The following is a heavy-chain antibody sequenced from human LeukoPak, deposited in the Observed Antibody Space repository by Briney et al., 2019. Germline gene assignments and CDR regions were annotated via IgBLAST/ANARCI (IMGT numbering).Heavy chain of an antibody. V-gene: IGHV3-23*01. CDR3: AKGAITMIVVVNYFDY. D-gene: IGHD3-22*01. Sequence: GSLRLSCAASGFTFSNYAMSWVRQAPGKGLEWVSVISGRGGSTYYADSVKGRFTISRDNLKNTLYLQMNSLRAEDTAVYYCAKGAITMIVVVNYFDYWGQGTLVTVSS. J-gene: IGHJ4*02. CDR1: GFTFSNYA. CDR2: ISGRGGST.